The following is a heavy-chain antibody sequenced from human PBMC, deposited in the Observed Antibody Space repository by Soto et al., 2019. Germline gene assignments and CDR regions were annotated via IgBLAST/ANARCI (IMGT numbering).Heavy chain of an antibody. CDR1: GFTFSSYA. J-gene: IGHJ4*02. V-gene: IGHV3-23*01. D-gene: IGHD3-3*01. CDR2: ISGSGGST. CDR3: AKAPVLRFLEWLFFDY. Sequence: EVQLLESGGGLVQPGGSLRLSCAASGFTFSSYAMSWVRQSPGKGLELVSAISGSGGSTYYADSVKGRFTISRDNSKNTLYLQMNSLRAEDTAVYYCAKAPVLRFLEWLFFDYWGQGTLVTVSS.